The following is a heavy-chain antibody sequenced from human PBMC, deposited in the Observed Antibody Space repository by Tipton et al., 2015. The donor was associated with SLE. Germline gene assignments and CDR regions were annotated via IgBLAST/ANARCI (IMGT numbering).Heavy chain of an antibody. Sequence: TLSLTCTVSGDSISSGRHYWSWIRQPAGKGLEWIGHIYASGTTNYTPSLNSRVTISVDSSKNEFSLKLTSVTAADAGAYYCARAYFSGSDYDYVDGFDIWGQGTMVPVSS. CDR2: IYASGTT. J-gene: IGHJ3*02. D-gene: IGHD3-16*01. V-gene: IGHV4-61*09. CDR3: ARAYFSGSDYDYVDGFDI. CDR1: GDSISSGRHY.